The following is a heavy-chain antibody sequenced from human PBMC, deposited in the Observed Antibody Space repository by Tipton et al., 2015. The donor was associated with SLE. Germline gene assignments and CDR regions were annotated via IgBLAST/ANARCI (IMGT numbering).Heavy chain of an antibody. CDR2: IYYSGST. CDR1: GGSISSYY. J-gene: IGHJ5*02. V-gene: IGHV4-59*01. CDR3: ARGRRMDDSGDFGP. D-gene: IGHD4-17*01. Sequence: LSLTCTVSGGSISSYYWSWIRQPPGKGLEWIGYIYYSGSTNYNPSLKSRVTISVDTSKNQFSLKLSSVTAADTAVYYCARGRRMDDSGDFGPWGQGTLVTVSS.